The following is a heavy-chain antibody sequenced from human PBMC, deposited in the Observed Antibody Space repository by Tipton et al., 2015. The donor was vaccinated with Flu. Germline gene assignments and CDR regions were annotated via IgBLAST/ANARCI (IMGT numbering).Heavy chain of an antibody. V-gene: IGHV3-23*01. J-gene: IGHJ4*02. CDR2: IGGSGTGT. CDR3: VRDVGYSYGSRFDY. CDR1: GFTFSSYA. D-gene: IGHD5-18*01. Sequence: SLRLSCGASGFTFSSYAMSWVRQAPGKGLEWISTIGGSGTGTYHADSVKGRFTVSRDNSKNTLFLEMNSLSAEDTAVYYCVRDVGYSYGSRFDYWGQGTLATVSS.